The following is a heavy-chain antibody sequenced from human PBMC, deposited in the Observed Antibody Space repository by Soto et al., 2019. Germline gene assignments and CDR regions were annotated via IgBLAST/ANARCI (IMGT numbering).Heavy chain of an antibody. CDR1: GFTFSSYA. J-gene: IGHJ3*02. CDR3: AKWHRQDSPVAQLTFDI. V-gene: IGHV3-23*01. Sequence: PGGSLRLSCAASGFTFSSYAMSWVRQAPGKGLEWVSAISGSGGSTYYADSVKGRFTISRDNSKNTLYLQMNSLRAEYTAVYYCAKWHRQDSPVAQLTFDIWCQGTMVTVSS. CDR2: ISGSGGST. D-gene: IGHD2-15*01.